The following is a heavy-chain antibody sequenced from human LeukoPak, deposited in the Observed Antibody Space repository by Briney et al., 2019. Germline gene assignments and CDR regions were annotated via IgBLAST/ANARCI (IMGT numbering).Heavy chain of an antibody. D-gene: IGHD1-26*01. CDR1: GFTFSSYA. V-gene: IGHV3-30-3*01. J-gene: IGHJ4*02. CDR2: ISYDGSNK. CDR3: AKDRGRGFDY. Sequence: GGSLRLSCAASGFTFSSYAMHWVRQAPGKGLEWVAVISYDGSNKYYADSVKGRFTISRDNSKNTLYLQMNSLRAEDTAVYYCAKDRGRGFDYWGQGTLVTVSS.